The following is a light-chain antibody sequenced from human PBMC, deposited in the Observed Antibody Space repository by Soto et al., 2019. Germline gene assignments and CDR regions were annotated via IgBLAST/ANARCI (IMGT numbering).Light chain of an antibody. J-gene: IGKJ4*01. Sequence: ETVLTQSPATLSLSPGERATLSCRASQNVNRYVAWYQQKPGQAPRLLIYGASTRAAGVPARFSGSGSGTDFSLSISSLEPAAFAVYYCQEHNSFGGGTKVDIK. CDR2: GAS. CDR3: QEHNS. V-gene: IGKV3-11*01. CDR1: QNVNRY.